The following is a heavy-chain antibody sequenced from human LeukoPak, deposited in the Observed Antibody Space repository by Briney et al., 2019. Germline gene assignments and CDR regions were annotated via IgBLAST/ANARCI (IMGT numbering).Heavy chain of an antibody. V-gene: IGHV5-51*01. CDR3: ARRPYDSSGYYFDY. CDR1: GYSFSTYW. J-gene: IGHJ4*02. D-gene: IGHD3-22*01. CDR2: IYPGDSDT. Sequence: GESLKISCKGSGYSFSTYWIAWVRQMPVKDLEWMGIIYPGDSDTRYSPSFQGQVTISADKSISTAYLQWSSLKASDTAMYFCARRPYDSSGYYFDYWGQGTLVTVSS.